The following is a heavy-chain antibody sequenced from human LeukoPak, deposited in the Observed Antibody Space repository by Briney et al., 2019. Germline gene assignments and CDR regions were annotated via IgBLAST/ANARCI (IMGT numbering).Heavy chain of an antibody. CDR3: AIITWDTATLGDY. CDR2: ISGSGGST. V-gene: IGHV3-23*01. CDR1: RFTFSSYA. Sequence: GGSLTLSCAASRFTFSSYAMSWVRQAPGQGLEWVSAISGSGGSTYYAGYADSVKGRFTISRDNSKNTLYLQMNSLRAGDTAVYYCAIITWDTATLGDYWGQGTGVTVSS. J-gene: IGHJ4*02. D-gene: IGHD5-18*01.